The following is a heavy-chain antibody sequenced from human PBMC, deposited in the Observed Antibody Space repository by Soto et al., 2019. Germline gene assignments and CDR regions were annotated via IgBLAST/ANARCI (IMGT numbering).Heavy chain of an antibody. CDR3: ARGGIGMVRTFDH. CDR1: GFTVSSTY. J-gene: IGHJ4*02. D-gene: IGHD3-10*01. CDR2: IFSSGES. V-gene: IGHV3-53*01. Sequence: EVQLVESGGGLLQPGGSLRLSCAASGFTVSSTYMSWVRQAPGKGLEWVSIIFSSGESFYADSVKGRFTISRDSSDNTVYLQMNSLKAVDTAVYYCARGGIGMVRTFDHWGQGTLVTVSS.